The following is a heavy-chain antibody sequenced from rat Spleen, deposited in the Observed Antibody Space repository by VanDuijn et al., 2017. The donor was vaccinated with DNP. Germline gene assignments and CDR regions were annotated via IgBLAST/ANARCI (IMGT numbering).Heavy chain of an antibody. D-gene: IGHD1-12*02. V-gene: IGHV5-25*01. CDR1: GFTFSNFY. Sequence: EVQLVESGGGLVQPGRSMKLSCVASGFTFSNFYLAWVRQAPTTGLEWVASISTGRGTTFYRDSVKGRFTVSRDNAKSTLYLQMDSLRSEDTATYYCSTGDGWGQGVMVTVSS. J-gene: IGHJ2*01. CDR3: STGDG. CDR2: ISTGRGTT.